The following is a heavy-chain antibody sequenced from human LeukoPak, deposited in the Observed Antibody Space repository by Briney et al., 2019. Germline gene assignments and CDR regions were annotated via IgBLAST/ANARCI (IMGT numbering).Heavy chain of an antibody. V-gene: IGHV4-59*08. Sequence: SSETLSLTCTVSGGSISSYYWSWLRQPPGKGLEWIGYIYYSGSTNYNPSLKSRATISVDTSKNQFSLKLSSVTAADTAVYYCARHISGDTATMVGPNWFDPWGQGTLVTVSS. CDR1: GGSISSYY. CDR3: ARHISGDTATMVGPNWFDP. CDR2: IYYSGST. D-gene: IGHD5-18*01. J-gene: IGHJ5*02.